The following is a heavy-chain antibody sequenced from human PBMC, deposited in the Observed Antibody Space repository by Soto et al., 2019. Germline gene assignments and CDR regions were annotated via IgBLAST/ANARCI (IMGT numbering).Heavy chain of an antibody. J-gene: IGHJ4*02. Sequence: EVQLLESGGGLVQRGGSLRLSGAASGFPFSSYVMSWAGRPPGKGLEWGSGISGGGSNTFYADSVKGRFTISRDNSKNTLLLQMNSLGAEDTAVYYCAKDSNKYSSSLRGRYFDYWGQGIGVTVSS. CDR2: ISGGGSNT. CDR3: AKDSNKYSSSLRGRYFDY. CDR1: GFPFSSYV. V-gene: IGHV3-23*01. D-gene: IGHD4-4*01.